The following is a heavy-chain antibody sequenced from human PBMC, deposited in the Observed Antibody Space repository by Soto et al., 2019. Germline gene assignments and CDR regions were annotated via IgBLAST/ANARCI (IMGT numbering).Heavy chain of an antibody. D-gene: IGHD1-1*01. Sequence: SETLSLTCTVSGASISGFYWSWIRKSAGKGLEWIGRIYATGTTDYNPPLKSRVMMSLDTSKKQFSLKLRSVTAADTAVYYCVRDGTKTLRDWFDPWGQGISVTVSS. J-gene: IGHJ5*02. CDR2: IYATGTT. CDR1: GASISGFY. V-gene: IGHV4-4*07. CDR3: VRDGTKTLRDWFDP.